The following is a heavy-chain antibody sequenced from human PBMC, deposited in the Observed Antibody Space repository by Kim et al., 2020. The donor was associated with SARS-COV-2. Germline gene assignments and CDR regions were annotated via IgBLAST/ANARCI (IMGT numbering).Heavy chain of an antibody. CDR3: ASPQGQYGSGSYYKSSFDY. J-gene: IGHJ4*02. Sequence: GGSLRLSCAASGFTFSSYAMHWVRQAPGKGLEWVAVISYDGSNKYYADFVKGRFTISRDNSKNTLYLQMNSLRAEDTAVYYCASPQGQYGSGSYYKSSFDYWGQGTLVTVSS. CDR1: GFTFSSYA. D-gene: IGHD3-10*01. V-gene: IGHV3-30*04. CDR2: ISYDGSNK.